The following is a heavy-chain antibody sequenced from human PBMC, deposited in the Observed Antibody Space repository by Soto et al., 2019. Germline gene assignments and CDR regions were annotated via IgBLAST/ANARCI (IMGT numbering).Heavy chain of an antibody. D-gene: IGHD3-22*01. CDR1: GFTFSGSA. V-gene: IGHV3-73*02. Sequence: EVQLVASGGGLVQPGGSLKLSCAASGFTFSGSAMHWVRQASGKGLEWVGRIRSKANSYATAYAASVKGRFTISRDDSKNTAYLQMNSLKTEDTAVYYCTSPTYYYDSSGPTPDPFDIWGQGTMVTVSS. CDR2: IRSKANSYAT. J-gene: IGHJ3*02. CDR3: TSPTYYYDSSGPTPDPFDI.